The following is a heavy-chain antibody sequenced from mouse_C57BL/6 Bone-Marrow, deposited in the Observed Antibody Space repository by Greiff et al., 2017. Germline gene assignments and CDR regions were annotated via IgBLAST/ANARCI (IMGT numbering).Heavy chain of an antibody. D-gene: IGHD2-3*01. Sequence: QVQLQQSGAELVKPGASVKLSCKASGYTFTSYWMHWVKQRPGQGLEWIGMIHPNSGSTNYNEKFKSKATLTVDKSSSTAYMQLSSLTSEDSAVYYCARQGDGYSWYFDVWGTGTTVTVSS. V-gene: IGHV1-64*01. CDR3: ARQGDGYSWYFDV. J-gene: IGHJ1*03. CDR1: GYTFTSYW. CDR2: IHPNSGST.